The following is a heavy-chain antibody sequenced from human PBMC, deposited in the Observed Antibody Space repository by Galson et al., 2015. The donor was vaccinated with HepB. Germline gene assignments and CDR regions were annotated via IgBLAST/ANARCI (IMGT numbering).Heavy chain of an antibody. J-gene: IGHJ4*02. CDR2: INTRTGNP. Sequence: SVKVSCKASGHMFTDYGMNWVRQAPGQGLEWMGWINTRTGNPTYAQGFTGRFVFSLDTPVNTEYLQISSLKEDDTAVYYCARDGSLAGTDYWGQGTLVTVSS. V-gene: IGHV7-4-1*02. CDR1: GHMFTDYG. D-gene: IGHD1/OR15-1a*01. CDR3: ARDGSLAGTDY.